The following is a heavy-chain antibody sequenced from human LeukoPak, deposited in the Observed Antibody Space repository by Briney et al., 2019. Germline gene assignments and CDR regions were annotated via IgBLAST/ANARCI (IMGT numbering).Heavy chain of an antibody. J-gene: IGHJ4*02. Sequence: PGGSLRLSCAASGFTFSRYEMNWVRQALGKGLEWVSYISRSGDTIYFADSVKGRFTISRDNAKNSLYLQMSSLRAEDTAVYYCARDYASDYWGQGTLVTVSS. CDR1: GFTFSRYE. CDR2: ISRSGDTI. V-gene: IGHV3-48*03. D-gene: IGHD3-10*01. CDR3: ARDYASDY.